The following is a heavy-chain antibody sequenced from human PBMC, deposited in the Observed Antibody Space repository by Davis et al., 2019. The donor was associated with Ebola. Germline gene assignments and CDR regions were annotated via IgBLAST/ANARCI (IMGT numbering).Heavy chain of an antibody. Sequence: GESLKISCAASGFTFSSYAMNWVRQAPGKGLEWVANIKQDGSEKYYVDSVKGRFTISRDNAKNSLYLQMNSLRAEDTAVYYCARVRGDFWSGYWSYYFDYWGQGTLVTVSS. D-gene: IGHD3-3*01. CDR3: ARVRGDFWSGYWSYYFDY. CDR1: GFTFSSYA. CDR2: IKQDGSEK. V-gene: IGHV3-7*03. J-gene: IGHJ4*02.